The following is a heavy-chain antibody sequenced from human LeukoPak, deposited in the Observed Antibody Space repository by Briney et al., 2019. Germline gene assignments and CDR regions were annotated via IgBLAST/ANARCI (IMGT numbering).Heavy chain of an antibody. CDR2: ISAYNGNT. Sequence: GASVKVSCKASGYTFASYGISWLRQAPGQGLEWMGWISAYNGNTNYVQKFQGRLTMTTDTSTSTAYMELKSLRSNDTAVYYCAKCVSAYWSEHWGQGTLVTVS. J-gene: IGHJ4*02. D-gene: IGHD3-3*01. CDR1: GYTFASYG. V-gene: IGHV1-18*01. CDR3: AKCVSAYWSEH.